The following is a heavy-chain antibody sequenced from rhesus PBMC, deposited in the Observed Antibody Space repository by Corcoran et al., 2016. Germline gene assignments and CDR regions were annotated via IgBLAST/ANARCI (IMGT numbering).Heavy chain of an antibody. D-gene: IGHD2-15*01. CDR3: ARESDRGGRLTAPLDY. CDR2: ISGSSGST. J-gene: IGHJ4*01. CDR1: GYSISSGYY. V-gene: IGHV4-99*02. Sequence: QVQLQESGPGLVKPSEPLSLTCAVSGYSISSGYYWGWIRQTPGKGLEYIGYISGSSGSTYNNPSIKSRVTISKDTSKNQFSLKLSSVTAADTAVYYCARESDRGGRLTAPLDYWGQGVLVTVSS.